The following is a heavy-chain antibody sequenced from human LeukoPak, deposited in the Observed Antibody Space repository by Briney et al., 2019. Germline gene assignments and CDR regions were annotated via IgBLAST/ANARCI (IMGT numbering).Heavy chain of an antibody. Sequence: GRSLRLSCAASGFSFSGYALHWVRQAPGKGQEWVAVISYDGSNEYSANSVKGRFTISRDNSKNMLFLQMNSLRADDTAVYYCARASLIDYDFRSGPADYFDFWGQATLVTFSS. CDR1: GFSFSGYA. V-gene: IGHV3-30*04. CDR3: ARASLIDYDFRSGPADYFDF. D-gene: IGHD3-3*01. J-gene: IGHJ4*02. CDR2: ISYDGSNE.